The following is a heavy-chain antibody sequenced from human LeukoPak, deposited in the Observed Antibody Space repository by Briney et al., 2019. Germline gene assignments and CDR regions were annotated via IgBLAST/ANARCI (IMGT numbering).Heavy chain of an antibody. D-gene: IGHD3-22*01. Sequence: SETLSLTCTVSGAPITRYYWSWIRQPPGKGLEWIGYIYYTGSTNYNPSLKSRVTISVDTSKNQFSLKLSSVTAADTAVYYCARTPYYYDSSGYYLYYFDYWGQGTLVTVSS. CDR2: IYYTGST. CDR1: GAPITRYY. V-gene: IGHV4-59*12. CDR3: ARTPYYYDSSGYYLYYFDY. J-gene: IGHJ4*02.